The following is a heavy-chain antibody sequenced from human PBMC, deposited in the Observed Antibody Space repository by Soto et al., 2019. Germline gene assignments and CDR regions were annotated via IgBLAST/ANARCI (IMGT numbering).Heavy chain of an antibody. CDR2: INHNGSP. CDR1: GVSFSGHC. CDR3: ARGKSRFGPGIFYNYCYMDV. D-gene: IGHD3-10*01. V-gene: IGHV4-34*01. J-gene: IGHJ6*03. Sequence: QVQLQQWGAGLLKPSETLSLTCAVYGVSFSGHCWNWIRQPPGKGPEWIGEINHNGSPNYNPSLRSRVPISVEPSKNQFSLRRSSVTAADTAVYYCARGKSRFGPGIFYNYCYMDVWGKGPRSPSP.